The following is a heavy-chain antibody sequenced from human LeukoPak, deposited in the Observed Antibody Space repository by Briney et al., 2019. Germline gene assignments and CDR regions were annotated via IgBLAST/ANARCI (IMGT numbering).Heavy chain of an antibody. V-gene: IGHV1-69*04. J-gene: IGHJ4*02. CDR1: GGTFSSYA. CDR2: IIPILGIA. D-gene: IGHD1-26*01. CDR3: AREAGSYYALWARQGDY. Sequence: SVKVSCKASGGTFSSYAISWVRQAPGQGLEWMGRIIPILGIANYAQKLQGRVTITADKSTSTAYMELSSLRSEDTAVYYCAREAGSYYALWARQGDYWGQGTLVTVSS.